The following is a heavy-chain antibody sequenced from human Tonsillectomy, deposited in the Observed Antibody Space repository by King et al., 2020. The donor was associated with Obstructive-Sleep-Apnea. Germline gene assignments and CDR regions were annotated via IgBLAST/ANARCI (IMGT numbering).Heavy chain of an antibody. Sequence: VQLQESGPGLVKPSETLSLTCTVSGGSISRYYWSWIRQPPGKGLEWIGYIYYSGSTNYNPSLKSRVTISVDTSKNQFSLKLSSVTAADTAVYYCARHLSYYCDGLDVWGQGTTVTVS. D-gene: IGHD3-16*02. CDR2: IYYSGST. V-gene: IGHV4-59*08. J-gene: IGHJ6*02. CDR3: ARHLSYYCDGLDV. CDR1: GGSISRYY.